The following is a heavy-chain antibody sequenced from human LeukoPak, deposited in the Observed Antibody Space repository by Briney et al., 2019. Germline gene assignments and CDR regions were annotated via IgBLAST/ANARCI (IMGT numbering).Heavy chain of an antibody. Sequence: AASVKVSCKASGYTFTSYYMHWVRQAPGQGLEWMGIIDPSGGGTSYAQKFQGRVTMTRDTSTSTAYMELSSLRSEDTAVYYCATGHLYDSSGYYGAFDIWGQGTMVTVSS. J-gene: IGHJ3*02. V-gene: IGHV1-46*01. CDR2: IDPSGGGT. CDR3: ATGHLYDSSGYYGAFDI. CDR1: GYTFTSYY. D-gene: IGHD3-22*01.